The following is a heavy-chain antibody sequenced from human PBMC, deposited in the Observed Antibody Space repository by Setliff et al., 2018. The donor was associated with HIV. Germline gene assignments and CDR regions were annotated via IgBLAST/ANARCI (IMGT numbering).Heavy chain of an antibody. Sequence: ASVKVSCKASGGTFRSFGISWVRQAPGKGLEWVGGINPMFGTANYAQKYLGRVTIRADESTITAHLELSSLTYEDTAVFYCARDGASGYLSNWGQGTPVTVSS. CDR3: ARDGASGYLSN. J-gene: IGHJ4*02. V-gene: IGHV1-69*13. CDR1: GGTFRSFG. D-gene: IGHD5-12*01. CDR2: INPMFGTA.